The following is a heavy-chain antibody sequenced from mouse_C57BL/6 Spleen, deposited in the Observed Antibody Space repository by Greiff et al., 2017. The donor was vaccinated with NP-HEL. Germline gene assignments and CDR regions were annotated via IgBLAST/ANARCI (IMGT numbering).Heavy chain of an antibody. V-gene: IGHV3-6*01. J-gene: IGHJ1*03. CDR3: AREEGNYGYFDV. CDR1: GYSITSGYY. Sequence: EVKLQESGPGLVKPSQSLSLTCSVTGYSITSGYYWNWIRQFPGNKLEWMGYISYDGSNNYNPSLKNRISITRDTSKNQFFLKLNSVTTEDTATYYCAREEGNYGYFDVWGTGTTVTVSS. CDR2: ISYDGSN. D-gene: IGHD2-1*01.